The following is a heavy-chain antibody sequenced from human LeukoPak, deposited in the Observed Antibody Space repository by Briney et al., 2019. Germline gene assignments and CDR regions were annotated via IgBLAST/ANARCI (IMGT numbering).Heavy chain of an antibody. CDR2: MNPNSGNT. D-gene: IGHD6-19*01. J-gene: IGHJ4*02. Sequence: ASVRVSCKASGYTFTSYDINWVRQSTGQGLEWMRWMNPNSGNTGYAQKFQGRVTMTRNTSISTAYMELSSLRSEDTAVYYCARGDSSGWYYVYWGQGTLVTVSS. V-gene: IGHV1-8*01. CDR1: GYTFTSYD. CDR3: ARGDSSGWYYVY.